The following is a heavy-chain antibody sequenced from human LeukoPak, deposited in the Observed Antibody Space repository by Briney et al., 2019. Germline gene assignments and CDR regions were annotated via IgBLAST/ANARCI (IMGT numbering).Heavy chain of an antibody. V-gene: IGHV4-61*02. Sequence: PSETLSLTCTVSGGSISSGSYYWSWIRQPAGKGLEWIGRIYTSGSTNYNPSLKSRVTISVDTSKNQFSLKLSSVTAADTAVYYCARSEPIAAAADYYYYYMDVWGKGTTVTVSS. J-gene: IGHJ6*03. D-gene: IGHD6-13*01. CDR2: IYTSGST. CDR3: ARSEPIAAAADYYYYYMDV. CDR1: GGSISSGSYY.